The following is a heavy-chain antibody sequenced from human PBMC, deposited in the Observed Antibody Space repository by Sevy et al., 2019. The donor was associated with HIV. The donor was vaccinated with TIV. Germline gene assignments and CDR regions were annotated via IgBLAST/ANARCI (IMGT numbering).Heavy chain of an antibody. CDR1: GGSISSGGYY. D-gene: IGHD3-10*01. CDR3: ARGYYGSFWVDY. Sequence: SETLSLTCTVSGGSISSGGYYWSWIRQHLGKGLEWIGYIYYSGSTYYNPSLKSRVTISVDTSKNQFSLKLSSVTAADTAVYYCARGYYGSFWVDYWGQGTLVTVSS. J-gene: IGHJ4*02. V-gene: IGHV4-31*03. CDR2: IYYSGST.